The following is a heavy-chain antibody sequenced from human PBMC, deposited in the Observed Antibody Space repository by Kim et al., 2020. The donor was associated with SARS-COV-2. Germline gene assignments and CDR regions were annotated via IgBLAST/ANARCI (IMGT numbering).Heavy chain of an antibody. CDR1: GFRFSTYW. CDR3: VRGLGEEAGPYNWFDP. J-gene: IGHJ5*01. D-gene: IGHD6-19*01. Sequence: GGSLRLSCAASGFRFSTYWMSWVRQAPGKGLEWVANIKQDGSEKYYVDSVEGRFTISRDNAKNSLHLQMNSLWAEDSAVYFCVRGLGEEAGPYNWFDPWGQGTRVTVSS. CDR2: IKQDGSEK. V-gene: IGHV3-7*01.